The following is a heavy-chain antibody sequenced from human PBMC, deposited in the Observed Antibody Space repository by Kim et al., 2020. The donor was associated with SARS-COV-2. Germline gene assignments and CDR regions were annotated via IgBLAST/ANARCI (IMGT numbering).Heavy chain of an antibody. V-gene: IGHV3-23*01. Sequence: GGSLRLSCAASGFTFSSYAMSWVRQAPGKGLEWVSTISGSGDSTYYADSVKGRFTISRDNSKNTLYLQMNSLRAEDTAVYYCAKPNPTSILGTTSLVFFDYWGQGTLVTVSS. CDR3: AKPNPTSILGTTSLVFFDY. D-gene: IGHD1-26*01. CDR2: ISGSGDST. J-gene: IGHJ4*02. CDR1: GFTFSSYA.